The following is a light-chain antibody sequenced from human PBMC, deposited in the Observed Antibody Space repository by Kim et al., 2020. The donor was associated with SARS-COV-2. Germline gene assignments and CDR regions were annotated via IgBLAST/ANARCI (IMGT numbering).Light chain of an antibody. CDR1: HSVSSN. CDR2: DTS. CDR3: QEYNNWPALS. Sequence: VSPGESATLSCRASHSVSSNLAWYQQKPGQAPRLLIYDTSIRASGIPARFSGSGSGTEFTLTISSLQSEDFAVYYCQEYNNWPALSFGGGTKLEI. J-gene: IGKJ4*01. V-gene: IGKV3D-15*01.